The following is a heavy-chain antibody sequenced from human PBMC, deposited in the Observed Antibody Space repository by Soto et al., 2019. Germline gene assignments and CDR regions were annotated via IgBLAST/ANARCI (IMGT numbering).Heavy chain of an antibody. Sequence: QITLKESGPTLVRPTQTLTLTCTFSGFSLNTSGEGVAWIRQPPGKALEWLALIYCDDDKRFNPALKSKLTITKETSKNQVVLKLTNMNVVDTATYYCAHRHAVSGRFSEYWGQGTLVTVSS. J-gene: IGHJ4*02. V-gene: IGHV2-5*02. D-gene: IGHD3-3*01. CDR2: IYCDDDK. CDR1: GFSLNTSGEG. CDR3: AHRHAVSGRFSEY.